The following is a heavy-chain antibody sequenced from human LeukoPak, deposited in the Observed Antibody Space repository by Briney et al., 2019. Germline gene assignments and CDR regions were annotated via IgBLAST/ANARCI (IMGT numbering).Heavy chain of an antibody. J-gene: IGHJ5*02. CDR1: GYTFTSYY. Sequence: ASVKVSCKASGYTFTSYYMHWVRQAPGQGLEWVGIINPSGGSTSYAQKFQGRVTMTRDTSTSTVYMELSSLRSEDTAVYYCARAGSSGWYSWWFDPWGQGTLVTVSS. D-gene: IGHD6-19*01. V-gene: IGHV1-46*01. CDR2: INPSGGST. CDR3: ARAGSSGWYSWWFDP.